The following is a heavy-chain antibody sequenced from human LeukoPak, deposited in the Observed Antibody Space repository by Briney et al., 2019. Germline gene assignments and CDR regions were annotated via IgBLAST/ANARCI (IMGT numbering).Heavy chain of an antibody. Sequence: SVKVSCKASGGTFSSYAISWVRQAPGQGLEWMGRIIPILGIANYAQKFQGRVTITADKSTSTAYMELSSLRSEDTAVYYCARLQTYSSSRHFDFWGQGTLVTVSS. CDR1: GGTFSSYA. CDR2: IIPILGIA. CDR3: ARLQTYSSSRHFDF. J-gene: IGHJ4*02. D-gene: IGHD6-13*01. V-gene: IGHV1-69*04.